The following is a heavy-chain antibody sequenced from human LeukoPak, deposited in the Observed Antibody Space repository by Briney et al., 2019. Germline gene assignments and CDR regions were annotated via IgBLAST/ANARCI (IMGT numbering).Heavy chain of an antibody. V-gene: IGHV4-34*01. J-gene: IGHJ4*02. D-gene: IGHD3-16*01. Sequence: SETLSLTCVVYGGSFSGHYWSWIRQPPGKGLEWIGEINDSGSTDYNPSLKSRVTISVDTSKNQFSLKVTSVTAADTAVYYCARGRIGGPKAPFDYWGQGTLVTVSS. CDR1: GGSFSGHY. CDR3: ARGRIGGPKAPFDY. CDR2: INDSGST.